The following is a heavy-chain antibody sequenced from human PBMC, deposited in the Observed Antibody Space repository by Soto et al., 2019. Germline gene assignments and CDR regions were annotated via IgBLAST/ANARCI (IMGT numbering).Heavy chain of an antibody. D-gene: IGHD3-10*02. Sequence: QVQLVESGGGVVQPGRSLRLSCAASGFTFSSYGMHWVRQAPGKGLEWVAVISYDGSNKYYADSVKGRFTISRDNSKNTLYLQMTRLRAEDTAVYYCAPMVGDYWGQGTLVTVSS. CDR1: GFTFSSYG. V-gene: IGHV3-30*03. J-gene: IGHJ4*02. CDR3: APMVGDY. CDR2: ISYDGSNK.